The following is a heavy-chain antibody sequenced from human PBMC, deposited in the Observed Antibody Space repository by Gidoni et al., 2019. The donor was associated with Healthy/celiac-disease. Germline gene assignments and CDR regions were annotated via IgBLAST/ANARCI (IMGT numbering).Heavy chain of an antibody. CDR1: GFTSTRHL. J-gene: IGHJ4*02. Sequence: EVQLVESGRGLVQPGGSLRLSCAASGFTSTRHLMTWVCQAPGKGLEWVSSISSSSSDIYYADSVKGRFTISRDNDKNSLYLKMNSLRAEDTAVYDCARDGEWELLLTGGYFDYWGQGTLVTVSS. CDR2: ISSSSSDI. D-gene: IGHD1-26*01. CDR3: ARDGEWELLLTGGYFDY. V-gene: IGHV3-21*01.